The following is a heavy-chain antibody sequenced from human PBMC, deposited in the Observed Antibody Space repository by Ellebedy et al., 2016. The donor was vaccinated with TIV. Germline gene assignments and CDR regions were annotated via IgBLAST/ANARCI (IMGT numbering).Heavy chain of an antibody. CDR2: MKQDGSEI. CDR1: GFTFSSYW. V-gene: IGHV3-7*03. CDR3: ARDPNSRRDSGYGDY. J-gene: IGHJ4*02. D-gene: IGHD5-12*01. Sequence: PGGSLRLSCVASGFTFSSYWMSWVRQAPGKGLEWVANMKQDGSEIYYVDSVKGRFTISRDNAKNSLYLQMNSLRAEDTAVYYCARDPNSRRDSGYGDYWGQGTLVTVSS.